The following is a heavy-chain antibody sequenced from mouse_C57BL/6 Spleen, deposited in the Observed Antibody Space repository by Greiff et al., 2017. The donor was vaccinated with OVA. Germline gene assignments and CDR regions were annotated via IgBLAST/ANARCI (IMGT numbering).Heavy chain of an antibody. CDR2: IDPSDSET. D-gene: IGHD2-1*01. Sequence: QVQLQQPGAELVRPGSSVKLSCKASGYTFTSYWMHWVKQRPIQGLEWIGNIDPSDSETHYNQKFKDKATLTVDKSSSTAYMQLSSLTSEDSAVYYCARIYYGNHWYFDVWGTGTTVTVSS. CDR3: ARIYYGNHWYFDV. V-gene: IGHV1-52*01. J-gene: IGHJ1*03. CDR1: GYTFTSYW.